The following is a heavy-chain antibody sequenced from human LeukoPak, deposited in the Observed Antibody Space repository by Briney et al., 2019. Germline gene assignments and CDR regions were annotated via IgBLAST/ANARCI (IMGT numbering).Heavy chain of an antibody. CDR3: GSRKNGGYDLDY. Sequence: ASVKVSCKASGYTFTSYVLNWVRQATGQGLEWMGWMNPNSGNTGYAQKFQGRVTMTRNTSISTAYMELSSLRSEDTAVYYCGSRKNGGYDLDYWGQGTLVTVSS. V-gene: IGHV1-8*01. D-gene: IGHD5-12*01. CDR1: GYTFTSYV. CDR2: MNPNSGNT. J-gene: IGHJ4*02.